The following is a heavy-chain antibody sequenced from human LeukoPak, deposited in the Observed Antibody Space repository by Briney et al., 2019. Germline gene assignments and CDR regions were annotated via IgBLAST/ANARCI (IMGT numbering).Heavy chain of an antibody. CDR2: IIPIFGTA. Sequence: ASVKVSCKASGATFSSYAISWVRQAPGQGLEWMGGIIPIFGTANYAQKFQGRVTITADESTSTAYMELSSLRSEDTAVYYCARDHRDLYYFDYWGQGTLVTVSS. CDR1: GATFSSYA. V-gene: IGHV1-69*01. J-gene: IGHJ4*02. D-gene: IGHD1-14*01. CDR3: ARDHRDLYYFDY.